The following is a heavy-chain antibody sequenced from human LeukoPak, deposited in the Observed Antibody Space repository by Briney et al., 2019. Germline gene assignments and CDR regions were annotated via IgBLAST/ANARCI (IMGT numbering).Heavy chain of an antibody. Sequence: GSLRLSCAASGFTVSSNYMSWVRQAPGKGLEWVSVIYSGGTTYYADSVKGRFTISRHNSKNTLYLQMNSLRAEDTAVYYCARVSKGWFDPWGQGTLVTVSS. CDR1: GFTVSSNY. CDR2: IYSGGTT. J-gene: IGHJ5*02. CDR3: ARVSKGWFDP. V-gene: IGHV3-53*04.